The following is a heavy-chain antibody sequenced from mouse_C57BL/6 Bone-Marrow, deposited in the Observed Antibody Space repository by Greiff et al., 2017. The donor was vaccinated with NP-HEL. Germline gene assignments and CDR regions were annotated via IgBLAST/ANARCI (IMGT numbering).Heavy chain of an antibody. Sequence: QVQLQQSGAELVKPGASVKMSCKASGYTFTSYWITWVKQRPGQGLEWIGDIYPGSGSTNYNEKFKSKATLTVDTSSSTAYMQLSSLTSEDSAVYYCAREGLYYYGSSNYWGQGTTLTVSS. CDR2: IYPGSGST. J-gene: IGHJ2*01. D-gene: IGHD1-1*01. V-gene: IGHV1-55*01. CDR3: AREGLYYYGSSNY. CDR1: GYTFTSYW.